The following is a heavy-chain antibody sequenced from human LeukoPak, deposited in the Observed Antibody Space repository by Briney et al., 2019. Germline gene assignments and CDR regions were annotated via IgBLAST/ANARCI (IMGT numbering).Heavy chain of an antibody. CDR1: GGSISSYY. CDR2: IYYSGST. J-gene: IGHJ4*02. V-gene: IGHV4-59*01. Sequence: SETLSLTCTVSGGSISSYYWSWIRQPPGKGLEWIGYIYYSGSTNYNPSLKSQVTISVDTSKNQFSLELSSVTAADTAVYYCAREKAAANDYWGQGTLVTVSS. CDR3: AREKAAANDY. D-gene: IGHD6-13*01.